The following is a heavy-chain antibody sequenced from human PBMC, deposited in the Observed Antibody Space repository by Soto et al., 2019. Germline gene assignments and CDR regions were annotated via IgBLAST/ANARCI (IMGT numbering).Heavy chain of an antibody. CDR3: ARDLGGWPDY. CDR2: INAGNGNT. J-gene: IGHJ4*02. D-gene: IGHD2-15*01. V-gene: IGHV1-3*01. CDR1: GYTFTSYA. Sequence: ASVKVSCKASGYTFTSYAMHWVRQAPGQRLEWMGWINAGNGNTKYSRKFQGRVTITRDTSASTAYMELSSLRSEDTAVYYCARDLGGWPDYWGQGTLVT.